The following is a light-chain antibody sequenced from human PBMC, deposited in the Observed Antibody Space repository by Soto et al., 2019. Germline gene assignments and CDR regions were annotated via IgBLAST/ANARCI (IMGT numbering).Light chain of an antibody. CDR3: QQYNNWPIT. J-gene: IGKJ5*01. Sequence: EIVLTQSPATLSVSPGERVILSCRASQSVDISLAWYQQKPGQAPRLLIYGASTRATGIPARFSGSGSGTEFTLTISSLQSEDFEIYYCQQYNNWPITFGQGTRLEI. V-gene: IGKV3-15*01. CDR1: QSVDIS. CDR2: GAS.